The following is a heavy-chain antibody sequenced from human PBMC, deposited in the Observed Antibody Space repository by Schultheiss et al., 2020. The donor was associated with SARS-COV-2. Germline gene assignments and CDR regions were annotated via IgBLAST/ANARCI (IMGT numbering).Heavy chain of an antibody. D-gene: IGHD3-16*01. J-gene: IGHJ6*03. CDR2: TYYRSKWYN. V-gene: IGHV6-1*01. CDR1: GDSVSSNSAA. CDR3: ARHSGWGAYYYYYYYMDV. Sequence: SQTLSLTCAISGDSVSSNSAAWNWIRQSPSRGLEWLGRTYYRSKWYNDYAVSVKSRITINPDTSKNQFSLQLNSVTPEDTAVYYCARHSGWGAYYYYYYYMDVWGKGTTVTVSS.